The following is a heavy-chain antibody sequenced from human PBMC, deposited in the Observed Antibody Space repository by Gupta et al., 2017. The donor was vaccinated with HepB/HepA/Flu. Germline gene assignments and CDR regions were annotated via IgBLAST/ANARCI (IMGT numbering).Heavy chain of an antibody. D-gene: IGHD3-10*01. CDR2: INHSGST. J-gene: IGHJ5*02. Sequence: QVQLQQWGAGLLKPSETLSLTCAVYGGSFSGYYWSWIRQPPGKGLEWIGEINHSGSTNYNPSLKSRVTISVDTSKNQFSLKLSSVTAADTAVYYCARENTAWYYYGSGSPARWFDPWGQGTLVTVSS. V-gene: IGHV4-34*01. CDR3: ARENTAWYYYGSGSPARWFDP. CDR1: GGSFSGYY.